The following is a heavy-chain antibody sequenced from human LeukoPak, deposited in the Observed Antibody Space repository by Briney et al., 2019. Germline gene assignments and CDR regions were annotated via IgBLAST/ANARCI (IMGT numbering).Heavy chain of an antibody. V-gene: IGHV3-21*01. J-gene: IGHJ4*02. CDR3: ARYGDYVLVNDY. CDR2: ISSSSSYI. CDR1: GFTFSSYS. D-gene: IGHD4-17*01. Sequence: GGSLRLSCAASGFTFSSYSMNWVRQAPGKGLEWVASISSSSSYIYYADSVKGRFNISRDNAKNSLYLQMNSLRAEDTAVYYCARYGDYVLVNDYWGQGTLVTVSS.